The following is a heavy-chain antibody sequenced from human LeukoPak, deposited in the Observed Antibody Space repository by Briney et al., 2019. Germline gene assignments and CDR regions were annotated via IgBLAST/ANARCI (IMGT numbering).Heavy chain of an antibody. V-gene: IGHV1-69*04. CDR3: ARDEGVVTASNWFDP. CDR1: GGTFSSYA. D-gene: IGHD2-21*02. Sequence: SVKVSCKASGGTFSSYAISWVRQAPGRGLEWMGRIIPILGIANYAQKFQGRVTITADKSTSTAYMELSSLRSEDTAVYYCARDEGVVTASNWFDPWGQGTLVTVSS. CDR2: IIPILGIA. J-gene: IGHJ5*02.